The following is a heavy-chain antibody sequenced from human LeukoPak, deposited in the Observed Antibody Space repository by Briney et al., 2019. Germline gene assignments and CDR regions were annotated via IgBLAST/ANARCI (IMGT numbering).Heavy chain of an antibody. J-gene: IGHJ5*02. CDR3: ARSSRLNYYGSGSYYITSVRNWFDP. V-gene: IGHV4-59*12. CDR1: GGSISSYY. D-gene: IGHD3-10*01. CDR2: IYYSGST. Sequence: SETLSLTCTVSGGSISSYYWSWIRQPPGKGLEWIGYIYYSGSTNYNPSLKSRVTISVDTSKNQFSLKLSSVTAADTAVYYCARSSRLNYYGSGSYYITSVRNWFDPWGQGTLVTVSS.